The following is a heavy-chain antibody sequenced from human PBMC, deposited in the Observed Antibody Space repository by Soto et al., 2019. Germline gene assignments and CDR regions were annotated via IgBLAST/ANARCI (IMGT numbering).Heavy chain of an antibody. Sequence: GASVKVSCKASGGTFSSYAISWVRQAPGQGLEWMGGIIPILGTANYAQKFQGRVTITADESTSTAYMELSSLRSEDTAVYYCARRIWASGYHYGASAFDIWGQGTMVTVSS. CDR2: IIPILGTA. CDR3: ARRIWASGYHYGASAFDI. V-gene: IGHV1-69*13. J-gene: IGHJ3*02. D-gene: IGHD3-3*01. CDR1: GGTFSSYA.